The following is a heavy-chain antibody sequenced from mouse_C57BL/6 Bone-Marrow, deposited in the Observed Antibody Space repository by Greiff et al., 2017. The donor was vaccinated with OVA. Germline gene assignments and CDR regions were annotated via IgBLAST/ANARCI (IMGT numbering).Heavy chain of an antibody. V-gene: IGHV1-39*01. D-gene: IGHD1-1*01. CDR2: LNPNYGTT. CDR3: ARPYGSSYHWYFDV. Sequence: EVKVVESGPELVKPGASVKISCKASGYSFTDYNMNWVKQSNGKSLEWIGVLNPNYGTTSYNQKFKGKATLTVDQSSSTAYMQLNSLTSEDSAVYYCARPYGSSYHWYFDVWGTGTTVTVSS. CDR1: GYSFTDYN. J-gene: IGHJ1*03.